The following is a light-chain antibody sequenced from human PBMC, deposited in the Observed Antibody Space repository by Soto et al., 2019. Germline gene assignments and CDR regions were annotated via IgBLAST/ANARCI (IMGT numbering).Light chain of an antibody. CDR1: QDISNY. CDR3: QQYDILPIT. J-gene: IGKJ5*01. CDR2: DAS. Sequence: DIQMTQSPSSLSASVGDRVTIICRASQDISNYLNWYQQKPGKAPNLLIYDASNLEIGVPSRFSGSGSGTHFTFTISSLQTEDIGTYYCQQYDILPITFGRGTRVENK. V-gene: IGKV1-33*01.